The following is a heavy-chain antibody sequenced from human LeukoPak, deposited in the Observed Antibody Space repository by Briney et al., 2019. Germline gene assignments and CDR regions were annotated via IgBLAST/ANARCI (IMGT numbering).Heavy chain of an antibody. J-gene: IGHJ4*02. D-gene: IGHD3-3*01. CDR3: ARGAEYYAIWRGYAGYSDY. CDR1: GYSISHGYY. Sequence: SETLSLTCTVSGYSISHGYYWGWVRQPPGKGLEWVGSIYHRGSTYYNPSLRSRVTISLDRSKKKFSLKLTSVTAADTAVYFCARGAEYYAIWRGYAGYSDYWGQGISVTVSS. CDR2: IYHRGST. V-gene: IGHV4-38-2*02.